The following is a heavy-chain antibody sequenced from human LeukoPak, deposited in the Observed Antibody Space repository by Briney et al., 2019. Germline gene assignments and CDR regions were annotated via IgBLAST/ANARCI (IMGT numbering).Heavy chain of an antibody. CDR3: ARDHGGDWTWAYDY. J-gene: IGHJ4*02. Sequence: SETLSLTCTVSGVSISSYYWSWIRQPPGKGLDWIGYISYSGSTNYNPSLKSRVTISVDTSKNQFSLKLSSVTAADTAAYYCARDHGGDWTWAYDYWGQGTLVTVSS. D-gene: IGHD2-21*02. CDR1: GVSISSYY. CDR2: ISYSGST. V-gene: IGHV4-59*01.